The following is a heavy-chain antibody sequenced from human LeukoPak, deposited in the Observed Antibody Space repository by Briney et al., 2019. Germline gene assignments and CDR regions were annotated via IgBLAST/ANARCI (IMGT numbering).Heavy chain of an antibody. CDR1: GGSISSSSYS. D-gene: IGHD2-8*01. J-gene: IGHJ4*02. Sequence: PSQTLSLTCTVSGGSISSSSYSWGWIRQPPGKGLERIGSIYYSGSTYYNPSLKSRVTISVDTSKNQFSLKLSSVTAADTAVYYCARRRYCTNGVCYKVFRYYFDYWGQGTLVTVSS. CDR2: IYYSGST. V-gene: IGHV4-39*01. CDR3: ARRRYCTNGVCYKVFRYYFDY.